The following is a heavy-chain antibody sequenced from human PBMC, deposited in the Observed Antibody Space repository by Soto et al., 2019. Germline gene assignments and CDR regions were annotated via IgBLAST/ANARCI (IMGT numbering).Heavy chain of an antibody. J-gene: IGHJ4*02. Sequence: SETLSLTCSVSGGSISTHYCTWSRHPPGRGLEWIGYIFSTGRANYNPSLESRVTISVDTSKNQLSLKLTSVTAADTAVYYCARGGDNSPWYYSLWGQGTLVTVSS. CDR1: GGSISTHY. D-gene: IGHD3-10*01. V-gene: IGHV4-59*11. CDR2: IFSTGRA. CDR3: ARGGDNSPWYYSL.